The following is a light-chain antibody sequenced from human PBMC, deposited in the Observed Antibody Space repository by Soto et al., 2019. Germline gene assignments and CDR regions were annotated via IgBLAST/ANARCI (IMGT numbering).Light chain of an antibody. CDR3: QQVKSYPRT. CDR2: GAS. Sequence: EIVMTQSPATLSVSPGERATLSCRSSQSVSGNLAWYQQKPGQAPRLLLSGASTRATGIPARFSGSGSGTEFTLTISSLQSEDFATYYCQQVKSYPRTFGGGTRVEIK. V-gene: IGKV3-15*01. CDR1: QSVSGN. J-gene: IGKJ4*01.